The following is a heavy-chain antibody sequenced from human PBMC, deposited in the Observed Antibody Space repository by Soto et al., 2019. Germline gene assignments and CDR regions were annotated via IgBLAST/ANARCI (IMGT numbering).Heavy chain of an antibody. J-gene: IGHJ4*02. Sequence: EVQLVEAGGDLVQPGGSLRLSCVASGFTISNYWMHWVRQAPGKGLIWVSRISPDGSTTNYADSVKGRFTISRDNAKNTLYLQMNSLKTEDTAVYYCTTSGYYYDSSGRNWGQGTLVTVSS. CDR1: GFTISNYW. V-gene: IGHV3-74*01. CDR2: ISPDGSTT. CDR3: TTSGYYYDSSGRN. D-gene: IGHD3-22*01.